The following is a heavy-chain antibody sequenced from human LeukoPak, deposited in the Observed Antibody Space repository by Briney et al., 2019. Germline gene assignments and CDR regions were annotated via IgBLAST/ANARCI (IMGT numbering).Heavy chain of an antibody. CDR3: TRHFGVYYYYFYMDV. V-gene: IGHV1-18*01. CDR2: ISAYNGNT. CDR1: GYNFNSYG. Sequence: ASVKVSCKASGYNFNSYGISWVRQAPGQGLEWMGWISAYNGNTTYGQSFQGRVTMTTDTSTSTAYMELRSLRSDDTAVYYCTRHFGVYYYYFYMDVWGKGTTVTVSS. J-gene: IGHJ6*03. D-gene: IGHD3-10*01.